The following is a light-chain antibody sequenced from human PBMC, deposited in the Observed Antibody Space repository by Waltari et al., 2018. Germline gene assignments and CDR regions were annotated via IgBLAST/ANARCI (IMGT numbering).Light chain of an antibody. J-gene: IGKJ1*01. Sequence: EIVLTQSPGTLSLSPGEGATLSCRASQTIRANCLAWFQQKPGQAPRLLIYDVSTRATGIPDRFSGSGSVTDFSLTISRLEAEDFAVYYCQQYGISPRTFGQGTKVEIK. CDR1: QTIRANC. V-gene: IGKV3-20*01. CDR3: QQYGISPRT. CDR2: DVS.